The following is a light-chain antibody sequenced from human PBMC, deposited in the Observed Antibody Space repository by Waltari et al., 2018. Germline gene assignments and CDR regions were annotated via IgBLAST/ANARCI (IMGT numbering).Light chain of an antibody. J-gene: IGLJ2*01. CDR3: VSWDDSLNGEI. CDR2: NND. V-gene: IGLV1-44*01. Sequence: VLTQPPSASGTPGQRGAISCSGSHSPIRRNTVHWYQHVPGTAPQLLIYNNDQRPSGVPDRFSGSKSDFSASLAISGLQAEDEGDYYCVSWDDSLNGEIFGGGTRLTVL. CDR1: HSPIRRNT.